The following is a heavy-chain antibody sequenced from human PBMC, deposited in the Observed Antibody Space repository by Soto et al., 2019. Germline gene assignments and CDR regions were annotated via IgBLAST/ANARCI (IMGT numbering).Heavy chain of an antibody. CDR3: VGGQYYFDY. V-gene: IGHV3-30*03. CDR1: GFPFTSYG. CDR2: ISYDGSDK. J-gene: IGHJ4*02. D-gene: IGHD3-10*01. Sequence: QVQLLESGGGVVQPGRSLRLSCAASGFPFTSYGMHWVREGPDKGLEWVAIISYDGSDKYYADSVKGRFTISRDNSKNTLYLQMNSLRTEDTALYYCVGGQYYFDYRGQGTLIIVSS.